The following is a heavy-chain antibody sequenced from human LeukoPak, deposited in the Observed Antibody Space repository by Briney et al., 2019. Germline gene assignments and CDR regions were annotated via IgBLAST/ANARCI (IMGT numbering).Heavy chain of an antibody. J-gene: IGHJ5*02. CDR2: IYHSGST. V-gene: IGHV4-38-2*02. CDR1: GYSISSGYY. Sequence: SETLSLTCTVSGYSISSGYYWGWIRQPPGKGLEWIGSIYHSGSTYYNPSLKSRVTMSVDTSKNQFSLKLSSVTAADTAVYFCARGMAVAYDYNWFDPWGQGTLVTVSS. CDR3: ARGMAVAYDYNWFDP. D-gene: IGHD5-12*01.